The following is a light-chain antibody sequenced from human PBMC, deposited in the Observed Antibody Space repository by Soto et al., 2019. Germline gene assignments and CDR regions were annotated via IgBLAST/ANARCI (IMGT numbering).Light chain of an antibody. CDR3: QVWDSSTDDLYV. V-gene: IGLV3-21*02. J-gene: IGLJ1*01. CDR1: NIGSNS. Sequence: SYELTQPPSVSGAPGQTAIVTCDGNNIGSNSVHWYQQKPGRAPVLVVYADSDRPSGVPERFSGSNSGNTATLTISRVEAGDEADYYCQVWDSSTDDLYVFGPGTKVTVL. CDR2: ADS.